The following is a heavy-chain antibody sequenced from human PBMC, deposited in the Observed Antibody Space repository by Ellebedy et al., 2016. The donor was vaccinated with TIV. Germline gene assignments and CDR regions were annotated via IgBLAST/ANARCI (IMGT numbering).Heavy chain of an antibody. CDR1: GFTFSSYA. V-gene: IGHV3-30-3*01. D-gene: IGHD1-14*01. J-gene: IGHJ4*02. Sequence: GESLKISCAASGFTFSSYAMHWVRQAPGKGLEWVAVISYDGSNKYYADSVKGRFTISRDNSKNTLYLHMNSLRAEDTAKYYCAKGRSGTYIHHAFDCWGQGTLVTVSS. CDR2: ISYDGSNK. CDR3: AKGRSGTYIHHAFDC.